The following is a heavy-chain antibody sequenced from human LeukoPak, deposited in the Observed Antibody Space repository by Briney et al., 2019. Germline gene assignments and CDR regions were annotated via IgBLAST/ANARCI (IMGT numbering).Heavy chain of an antibody. J-gene: IGHJ6*02. CDR3: ARVRRSSSSWYRWRKETAYYYGMDV. Sequence: PGGSLRLSCAASGFTFSSNYMSWVRQAPGKGLEWVSVIYSGGSTYYADSAKGRFTISRDNSKNTLYLQMNSLRAEDTAVYYCARVRRSSSSWYRWRKETAYYYGMDVWGQGTTVTVSS. CDR1: GFTFSSNY. D-gene: IGHD6-13*01. CDR2: IYSGGST. V-gene: IGHV3-53*01.